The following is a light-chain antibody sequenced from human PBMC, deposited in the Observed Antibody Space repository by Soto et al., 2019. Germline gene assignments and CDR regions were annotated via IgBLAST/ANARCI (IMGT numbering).Light chain of an antibody. V-gene: IGKV4-1*01. Sequence: DIVMTQSPDSLAVSLGERATINCKSSQSVLYSSNNKNYLAWYQQKPGQPPKLLIYWASTRESGVPDRFSGSGPGTDFTLTISSLQAEDVAVYYCQQDYSTPPTFGQGTKVEIK. CDR1: QSVLYSSNNKNY. CDR2: WAS. J-gene: IGKJ1*01. CDR3: QQDYSTPPT.